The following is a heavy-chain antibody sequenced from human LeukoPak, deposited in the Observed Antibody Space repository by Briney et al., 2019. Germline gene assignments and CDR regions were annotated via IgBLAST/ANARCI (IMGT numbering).Heavy chain of an antibody. V-gene: IGHV3-23*01. D-gene: IGHD5-24*01. Sequence: GGSLRLSCAASGFTFSSYAMSWVRQAPGKGPEWVSAISGSGGSTYYADSVKGRFTISRDNSKNTLYLQMNSLRAEDTAVYYCAKDCDGYNYSSDYWGQGTLVTVSS. CDR2: ISGSGGST. CDR3: AKDCDGYNYSSDY. J-gene: IGHJ4*02. CDR1: GFTFSSYA.